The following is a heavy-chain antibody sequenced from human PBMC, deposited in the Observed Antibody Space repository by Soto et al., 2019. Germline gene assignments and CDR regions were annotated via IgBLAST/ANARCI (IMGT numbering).Heavy chain of an antibody. Sequence: PGGSLRLSCAAPGFTVSSNYMTWVRQAPGKGLEYVSAISSNGGSTYYANSVKGRFTISRDNSKNTLYLQMGSLRAEDMAVYYCARGFGWLDYWGQGTLVTVSS. V-gene: IGHV3-64*01. D-gene: IGHD6-19*01. J-gene: IGHJ4*02. CDR3: ARGFGWLDY. CDR2: ISSNGGST. CDR1: GFTVSSNY.